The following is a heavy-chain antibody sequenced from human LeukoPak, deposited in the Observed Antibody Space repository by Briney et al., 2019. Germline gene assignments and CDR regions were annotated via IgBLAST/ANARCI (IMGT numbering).Heavy chain of an antibody. CDR2: IYTSGST. CDR3: ARDDNDDSYMDV. D-gene: IGHD1-1*01. V-gene: IGHV4-61*02. CDR1: GGSISSGSYY. Sequence: PSETLSLTCTVSGGSISSGSYYWSWIRQPAGKGLEWIGRIYTSGSTNYNPSLKSRVTISVDTSKNQFSLKLSSVTAADTAVYYCARDDNDDSYMDVWGKGTTVTVSS. J-gene: IGHJ6*03.